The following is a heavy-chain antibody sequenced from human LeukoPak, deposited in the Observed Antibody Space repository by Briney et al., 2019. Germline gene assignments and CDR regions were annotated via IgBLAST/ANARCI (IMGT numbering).Heavy chain of an antibody. CDR3: ARSPGVYYDFWSDPTNHGLPL. J-gene: IGHJ4*02. CDR1: GFTFSSYA. Sequence: PGGSLRLSCAASGFTFSSYAMRWVRQAPGKGLEWVAVISYDGSNKYYADSVKGRFTISRDNSKNTLYLQMNSLRAEDTAVYYCARSPGVYYDFWSDPTNHGLPLWGEGPLLPVSS. CDR2: ISYDGSNK. D-gene: IGHD3-3*01. V-gene: IGHV3-30-3*01.